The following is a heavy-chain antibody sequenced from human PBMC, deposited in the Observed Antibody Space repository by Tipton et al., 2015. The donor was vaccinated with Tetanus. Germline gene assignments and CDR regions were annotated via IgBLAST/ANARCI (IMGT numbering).Heavy chain of an antibody. V-gene: IGHV3-21*01. CDR2: INSRSSSV. CDR3: ARDPVLGMGTH. J-gene: IGHJ4*02. D-gene: IGHD3-16*01. Sequence: SLRLSCAASGFTFKSYTLNWVRQAPGKGLEWVSSINSRSSSVYYADSVKGRFTVSRDNANNSVYLHMNSLRAEDTAIYYCARDPVLGMGTHWGQGTRVTVSS. CDR1: GFTFKSYT.